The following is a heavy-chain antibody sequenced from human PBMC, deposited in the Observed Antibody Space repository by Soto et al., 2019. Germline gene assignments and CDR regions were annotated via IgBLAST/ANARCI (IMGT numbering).Heavy chain of an antibody. CDR3: AREQYCSSTSCRSIRRYYYYGMDV. V-gene: IGHV1-69*13. Sequence: SVKVSCKASGGTFSSYSISWVRQAPGQGLEWMGVIIPIFGTANYAQKFQGRVTITADESTSTAYMELSSLRSEDTAVYYCAREQYCSSTSCRSIRRYYYYGMDVWGQGTTVTVSS. J-gene: IGHJ6*02. D-gene: IGHD2-2*01. CDR1: GGTFSSYS. CDR2: IIPIFGTA.